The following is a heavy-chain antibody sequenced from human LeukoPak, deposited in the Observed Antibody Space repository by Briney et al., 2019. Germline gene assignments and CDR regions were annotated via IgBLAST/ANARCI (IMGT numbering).Heavy chain of an antibody. Sequence: GGSLRLSCAASGFTFSSYSMHWVRQAPGKVLEWVTVISYDGSNKYYADSVKGRFTISRDNAKNSLYLQMNSLRAEDTALYYCAKEVDSYGPNTEYYLDYWGQGTLVTVSS. V-gene: IGHV3-30-3*01. CDR3: AKEVDSYGPNTEYYLDY. D-gene: IGHD5-18*01. CDR2: ISYDGSNK. J-gene: IGHJ4*02. CDR1: GFTFSSYS.